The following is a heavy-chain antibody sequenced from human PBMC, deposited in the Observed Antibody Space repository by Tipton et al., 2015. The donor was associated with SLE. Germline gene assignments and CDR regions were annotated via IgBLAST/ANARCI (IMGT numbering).Heavy chain of an antibody. CDR2: IYYSGST. CDR1: GGSISSSSYY. D-gene: IGHD4-11*01. V-gene: IGHV4-39*07. CDR3: ARGDSYFDY. Sequence: LRLSCTVSGGSISSSSYYWGWIRQPPGKGLEWIGSIYYSGSTYYNPSLKSRVTISVDTSKNQFSLKLSSVTAADTAVYYCARGDSYFDYWGQGTLVTVSS. J-gene: IGHJ4*02.